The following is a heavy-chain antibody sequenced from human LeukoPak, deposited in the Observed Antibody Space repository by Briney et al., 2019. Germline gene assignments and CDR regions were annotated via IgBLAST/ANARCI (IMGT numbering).Heavy chain of an antibody. CDR2: ISGSGGST. V-gene: IGHV3-23*01. CDR3: SKIRSWYGKWFDP. Sequence: QSGGSLRLSCAASGFTFSSYAMSWVRQAPGKGLEWVSAISGSGGSTYYADSVKGRFTISRDNSKNTLYLQMNSLRAEDTAVYYCSKIRSWYGKWFDPWGQGTLVTVSS. J-gene: IGHJ5*02. CDR1: GFTFSSYA. D-gene: IGHD6-13*01.